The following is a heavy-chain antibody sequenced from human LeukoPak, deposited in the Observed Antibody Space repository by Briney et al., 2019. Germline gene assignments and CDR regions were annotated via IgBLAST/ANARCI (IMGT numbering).Heavy chain of an antibody. CDR2: INHRGHP. Sequence: PSETLSLTCAVYGGSFTGYHWNWIRQSPQRELEWIGEINHRGHPHYNPSLESRLTISVDTSKNQFSLTLRSVTGADTAVYYCARDPTTVVSVPYYFDFWGQGTPVTVSS. CDR1: GGSFTGYH. CDR3: ARDPTTVVSVPYYFDF. J-gene: IGHJ4*02. D-gene: IGHD3-22*01. V-gene: IGHV4-34*01.